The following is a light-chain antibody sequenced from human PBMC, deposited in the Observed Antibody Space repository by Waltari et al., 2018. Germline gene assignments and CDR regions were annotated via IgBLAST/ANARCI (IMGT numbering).Light chain of an antibody. Sequence: QSALTQPASVSGSPGQSITISCTGTSSDIGAYNYVSWYQQHPGKVPKVIIYNVNERPSRVSSRFSGSKSGNTASLIISGLQAEDEADYYCGSYTGSDIYLFGTGTKVTVL. CDR3: GSYTGSDIYL. CDR1: SSDIGAYNY. CDR2: NVN. J-gene: IGLJ1*01. V-gene: IGLV2-14*03.